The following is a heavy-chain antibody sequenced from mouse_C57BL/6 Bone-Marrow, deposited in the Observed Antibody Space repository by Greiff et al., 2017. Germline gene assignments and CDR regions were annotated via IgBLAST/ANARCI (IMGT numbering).Heavy chain of an antibody. V-gene: IGHV1-64*01. CDR3: ARGGYYGSSSPWFAY. CDR1: GYTFTSYW. Sequence: QVQLQQPGAELVKPGASVKLSCKASGYTFTSYWMHWVKQRPGQGLEWIGMIHPNSGSTNYNEKFKSKATLTVDKSSSTAYMQLSSLTSEDSAVYYCARGGYYGSSSPWFAYWGQGTLVTVSA. CDR2: IHPNSGST. J-gene: IGHJ3*01. D-gene: IGHD1-1*01.